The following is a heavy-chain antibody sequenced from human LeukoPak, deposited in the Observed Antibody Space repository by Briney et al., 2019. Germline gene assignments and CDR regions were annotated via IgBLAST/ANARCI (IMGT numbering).Heavy chain of an antibody. CDR3: ARGRLTPNYYDFWSGGYYGMDV. CDR2: INHSGST. Sequence: PSETLSLTCTVSGGSISSYYWSWIRQPPGKGLEWIGEINHSGSTNYNPSLKSRVTISVDTSKNQFSLKLSSVTAADTAVYYCARGRLTPNYYDFWSGGYYGMDVWGQGTTVTVSS. J-gene: IGHJ6*02. CDR1: GGSISSYY. V-gene: IGHV4-34*01. D-gene: IGHD3-3*01.